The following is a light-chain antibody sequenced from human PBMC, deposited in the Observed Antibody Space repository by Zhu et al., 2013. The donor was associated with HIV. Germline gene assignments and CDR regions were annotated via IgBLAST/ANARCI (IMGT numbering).Light chain of an antibody. Sequence: QTVVTQEPSFSVSPGGTVTLTCGLSSASVSASYYPSWYQQTPGQPPRTLIYNTDTRSSGVPDRFSGSIRGNKAALTITGAQADDESDYYCVLYMGSGIWVFGGGTKLTVL. CDR2: NTD. CDR3: VLYMGSGIWV. J-gene: IGLJ3*02. CDR1: SASVSASYY. V-gene: IGLV8-61*01.